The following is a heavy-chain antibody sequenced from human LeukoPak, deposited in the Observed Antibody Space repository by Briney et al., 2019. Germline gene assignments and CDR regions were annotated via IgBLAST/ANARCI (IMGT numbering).Heavy chain of an antibody. D-gene: IGHD2/OR15-2a*01. J-gene: IGHJ4*02. CDR3: ARGNIGPYYFDY. CDR1: GTSFSSYY. CDR2: VNHSGST. Sequence: SETLSLTCAVSGTSFSSYYWSWIRQPPGKGLEWIGEVNHSGSTNYNPSLKSRVTISVDTSKNQFSLKLSSVTAADTAVYYCARGNIGPYYFDYWGQGTLVTVSS. V-gene: IGHV4-34*01.